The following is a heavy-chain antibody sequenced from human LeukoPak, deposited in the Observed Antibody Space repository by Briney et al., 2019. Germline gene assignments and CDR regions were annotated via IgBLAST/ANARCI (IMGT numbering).Heavy chain of an antibody. CDR3: ASLTGYQDDY. CDR1: GFTFSSYG. D-gene: IGHD3-9*01. V-gene: IGHV3-30*02. Sequence: GGSLRLSCAASGFTFSSYGMHWVRQAPGKGLEWVAFIRYDGSNKYYADSVKGRFTISRDNSKNTLYLQMNSLRAEDTAVYYCASLTGYQDDYWGQGTLVTVSS. J-gene: IGHJ4*02. CDR2: IRYDGSNK.